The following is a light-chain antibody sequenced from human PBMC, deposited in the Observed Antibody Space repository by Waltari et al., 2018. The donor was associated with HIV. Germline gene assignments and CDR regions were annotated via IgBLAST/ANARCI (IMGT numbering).Light chain of an antibody. CDR1: SSDIGGHYS. CDR2: AVT. V-gene: IGLV2-14*01. Sequence: QSALTQPASVSGSPGQSIPISCTGTSSDIGGHYSVSWYQQLPGKAPKRMSYAVTYRPSGVSNRFSGSKSGNTASLTISGLQGEDEADYYCLSYTITNTLVFGGGTKLTVL. CDR3: LSYTITNTLV. J-gene: IGLJ3*02.